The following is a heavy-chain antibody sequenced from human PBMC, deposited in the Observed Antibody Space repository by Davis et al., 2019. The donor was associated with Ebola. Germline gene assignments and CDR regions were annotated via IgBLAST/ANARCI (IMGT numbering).Heavy chain of an antibody. CDR2: IRFDEVSK. V-gene: IGHV3-30*02. CDR1: GFICNICG. CDR3: ARGQFYGMDV. Sequence: GESLKISCAASGFICNICGIHWVRQAPGKGLEWVAFIRFDEVSKYYADSVKGRFTISRDKPKSTFYLHMNGLRPEDTAIYYCARGQFYGMDVWGQGTTVTVSS. D-gene: IGHD6-19*01. J-gene: IGHJ6*02.